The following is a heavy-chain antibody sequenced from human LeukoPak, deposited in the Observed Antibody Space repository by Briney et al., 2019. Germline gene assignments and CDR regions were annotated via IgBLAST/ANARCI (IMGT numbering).Heavy chain of an antibody. V-gene: IGHV1-2*02. CDR2: INPNSGGT. CDR3: ATIAVAGIHYFDY. J-gene: IGHJ4*02. D-gene: IGHD6-19*01. Sequence: ASVKVSCKASGYTFTGYYMHWVRQAPGQGLEWMGWINPNSGGTNYAQKFQGRVTMTRDTSISTAYMELSRLRSDDTAVYYCATIAVAGIHYFDYWGQGTLVTVSS. CDR1: GYTFTGYY.